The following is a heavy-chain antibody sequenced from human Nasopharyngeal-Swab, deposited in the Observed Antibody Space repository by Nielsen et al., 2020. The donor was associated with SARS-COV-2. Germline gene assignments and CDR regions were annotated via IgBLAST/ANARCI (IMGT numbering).Heavy chain of an antibody. CDR2: FTSKANSYAT. V-gene: IGHV3-73*01. CDR3: TRNGDYGGNSGVDY. Sequence: AGSLTLSCAASGFASGPTAFPWVSRASAPRLEWIGRFTSKANSYATAYAASVKGRFTISRDDSKNTAYLQMNSLKTEDTAVYYCTRNGDYGGNSGVDYWGQRTLVTVAS. CDR1: GFASGPTA. J-gene: IGHJ4*02. D-gene: IGHD4-23*01.